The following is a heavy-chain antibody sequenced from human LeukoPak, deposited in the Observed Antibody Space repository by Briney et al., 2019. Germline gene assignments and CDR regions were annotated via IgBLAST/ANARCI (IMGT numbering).Heavy chain of an antibody. J-gene: IGHJ6*03. CDR1: GGSIRGYY. Sequence: SETLSLTCNVSGGSIRGYYWSWIRQPPGKGLEWSEYIYSSGSTNYNPSLKSRVTMSVDTSKNQFSLKVSSVTAADTAVYYCARVFDSGSQAYFYYMDVWGKGTTVTIFS. CDR2: IYSSGST. D-gene: IGHD3-10*01. V-gene: IGHV4-59*01. CDR3: ARVFDSGSQAYFYYMDV.